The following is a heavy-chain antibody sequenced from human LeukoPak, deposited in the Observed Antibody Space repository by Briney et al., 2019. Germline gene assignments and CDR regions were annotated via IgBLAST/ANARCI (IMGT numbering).Heavy chain of an antibody. CDR1: GFTFSSYG. J-gene: IGHJ4*02. CDR3: AREGSTMVRGVKSWLGY. Sequence: GGSLRLSCAASGFTFSSYGMHWVRQAPGKGLEWVAVISYDGSNKYYADSVKGRFTISRDNSKNTLYLQMNSLRAEDTAVYYCAREGSTMVRGVKSWLGYWGQGTLVTVSS. D-gene: IGHD3-10*01. CDR2: ISYDGSNK. V-gene: IGHV3-30*03.